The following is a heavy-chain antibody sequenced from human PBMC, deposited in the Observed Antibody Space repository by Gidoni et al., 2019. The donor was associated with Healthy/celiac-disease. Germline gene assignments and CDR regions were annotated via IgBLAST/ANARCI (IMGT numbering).Heavy chain of an antibody. CDR3: ARARTYTGATPEFDY. CDR2: IWYDGSNK. V-gene: IGHV3-33*01. Sequence: QVQLVDSGGGVVQPGRSLRLSCAASGFTFSSYGMHWVRQAPGKGLEWVAVIWYDGSNKYYADSVKGRFTISRDNSKNTLYLQMNSLRAEDTAVYYCARARTYTGATPEFDYWGQGTLVTVSS. D-gene: IGHD1-26*01. CDR1: GFTFSSYG. J-gene: IGHJ4*02.